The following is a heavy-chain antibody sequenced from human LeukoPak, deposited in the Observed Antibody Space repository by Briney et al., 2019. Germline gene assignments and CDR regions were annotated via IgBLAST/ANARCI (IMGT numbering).Heavy chain of an antibody. D-gene: IGHD6-13*01. CDR3: ARVNSSWHDY. CDR2: IYSGGST. J-gene: IGHJ4*02. Sequence: GGSLTPSRVDAGSTFITYTISSARHPPREWLDWVSSIYSGGSTYYADSVKGRFTISRDNSKNTLYLKMNSLRAEDTAVYYCARVNSSWHDYWGQGNLVTVSS. CDR1: GSTFITYT. V-gene: IGHV3-53*01.